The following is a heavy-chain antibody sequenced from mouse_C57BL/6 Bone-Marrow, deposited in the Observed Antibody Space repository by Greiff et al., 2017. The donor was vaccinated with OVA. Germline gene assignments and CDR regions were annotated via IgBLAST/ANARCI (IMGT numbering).Heavy chain of an antibody. J-gene: IGHJ2*01. Sequence: EVQLVESGGGLVKPGGSLKLSCAASGFTFSSYPMSWVRQTPEKRLEWVATISGGGGNTYYPDSVKGRFTISRDNAKNTLYLQMSSLRSEDTALYYCSGPYFDYWGQGTTLTVSS. CDR2: ISGGGGNT. CDR1: GFTFSSYP. CDR3: SGPYFDY. V-gene: IGHV5-9*01.